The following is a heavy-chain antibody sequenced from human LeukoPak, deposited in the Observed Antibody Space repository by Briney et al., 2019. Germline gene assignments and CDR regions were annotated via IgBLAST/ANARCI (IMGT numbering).Heavy chain of an antibody. J-gene: IGHJ6*02. V-gene: IGHV1-8*01. CDR1: GYTFTNYD. Sequence: ASVKVSCKASGYTFTNYDINWVRRATGQGLEWMGWMNPNSGNTGYAQKFQGRVTMTRNTSISTAYMELSSLRSEDTAVYYCARGYYYYYGMDVWGQGTTVTVSS. CDR2: MNPNSGNT. CDR3: ARGYYYYYGMDV.